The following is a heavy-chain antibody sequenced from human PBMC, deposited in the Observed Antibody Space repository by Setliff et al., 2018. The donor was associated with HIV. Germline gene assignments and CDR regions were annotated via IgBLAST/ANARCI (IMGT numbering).Heavy chain of an antibody. CDR1: GYSFSSYW. D-gene: IGHD3-16*01. Sequence: GESLKISCKVSGYSFSSYWIGWVRQMPGKGLEFMGLLYPADSNIRYSPSFQGQVTISVDKSTNTAFLQWTSLRASDTAMYYCTRLWHENWGGVDYWGQGTLVTVSS. CDR3: TRLWHENWGGVDY. J-gene: IGHJ4*02. CDR2: LYPADSNI. V-gene: IGHV5-51*01.